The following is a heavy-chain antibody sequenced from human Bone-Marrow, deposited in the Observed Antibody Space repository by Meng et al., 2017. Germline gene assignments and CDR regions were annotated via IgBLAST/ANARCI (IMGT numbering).Heavy chain of an antibody. Sequence: ASVKVSCKASGYIFTAYFIHWVRQAPGQGLEWMGWINPQSGGTNYAQKFQGRVTLTRDTSIRTAYMDLSRLTSDDTAVYFCAKEGEMATIQTFGYYAMDVWGQGTTVTFSS. J-gene: IGHJ6*02. D-gene: IGHD5-24*01. CDR2: INPQSGGT. CDR3: AKEGEMATIQTFGYYAMDV. V-gene: IGHV1-2*02. CDR1: GYIFTAYF.